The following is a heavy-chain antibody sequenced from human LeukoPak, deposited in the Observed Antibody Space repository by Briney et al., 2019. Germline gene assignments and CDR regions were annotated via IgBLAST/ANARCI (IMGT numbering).Heavy chain of an antibody. Sequence: AGGSLRLSCAASGFTVSRNYMSWVRQAPGKGLEWVSVIYSGGTTYYADSVKGRFTISRDNSKNTLYLQMNSLRAEDTAVYYCARVQWELRGVGSYFEYWGQGALVTVSS. CDR3: ARVQWELRGVGSYFEY. V-gene: IGHV3-53*01. J-gene: IGHJ4*02. CDR2: IYSGGTT. D-gene: IGHD1-26*01. CDR1: GFTVSRNY.